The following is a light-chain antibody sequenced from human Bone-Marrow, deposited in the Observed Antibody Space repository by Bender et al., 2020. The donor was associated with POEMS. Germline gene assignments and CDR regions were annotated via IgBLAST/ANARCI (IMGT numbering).Light chain of an antibody. J-gene: IGLJ3*02. CDR1: SSDVGGYNY. V-gene: IGLV2-14*01. CDR3: ASYTSGNTLV. CDR2: EVT. Sequence: QSALTQPASVSGSPGQSITISCTGTSSDVGGYNYVSWYQQHPGKAPKLMIYEVTNRPSGVSNRFSGSKSANTASLSISGLQAADESHYYCASYTSGNTLVFGGGTKLTVL.